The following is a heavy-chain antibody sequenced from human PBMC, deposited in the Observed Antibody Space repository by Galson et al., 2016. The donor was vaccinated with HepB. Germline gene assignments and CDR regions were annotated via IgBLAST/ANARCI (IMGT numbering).Heavy chain of an antibody. J-gene: IGHJ3*02. V-gene: IGHV3-33*01. CDR3: ARGNDGGIVVMVYGEMDAFDI. CDR1: GFTFSSYG. CDR2: IWYDGSNK. Sequence: SLRLSCAASGFTFSSYGMHWVRQAPGKGLEWVAVIWYDGSNKYYADSVKGRFTISRDNSKNTLYLQMNSLRAEDTAVYYCARGNDGGIVVMVYGEMDAFDIWGQGTMVTVSS. D-gene: IGHD2-8*01.